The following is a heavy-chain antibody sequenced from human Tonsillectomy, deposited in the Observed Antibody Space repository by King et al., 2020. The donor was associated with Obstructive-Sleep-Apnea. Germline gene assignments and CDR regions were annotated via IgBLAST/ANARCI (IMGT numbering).Heavy chain of an antibody. V-gene: IGHV4-39*07. Sequence: QLQESGPGLVKPSETLSLTCTVSGVSISRSTYYWGWIRQPPGKGLEWIGSIYYSGSTYYNPSLKSGGTISVDRSTNQFSLKLSSVTAADTAVYFCASSHSSGWSPYYLDYWGQGTLVTVSS. CDR2: IYYSGST. J-gene: IGHJ4*02. CDR1: GVSISRSTYY. CDR3: ASSHSSGWSPYYLDY. D-gene: IGHD6-19*01.